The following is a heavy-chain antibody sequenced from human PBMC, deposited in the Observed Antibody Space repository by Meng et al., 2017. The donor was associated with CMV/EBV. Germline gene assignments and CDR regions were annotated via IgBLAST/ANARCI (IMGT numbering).Heavy chain of an antibody. V-gene: IGHV3-30-3*01. J-gene: IGHJ3*02. Sequence: GESLKISCAASGFTFSSYAMHWVRQAPGKGLEWVAVISYDGSNKYYADSVKGRFTIPRDNSKNTLYLQMNSLRAEDTAVYYCAAPGAEVGAFDIWGQGTMVTVSS. D-gene: IGHD7-27*01. CDR2: ISYDGSNK. CDR1: GFTFSSYA. CDR3: AAPGAEVGAFDI.